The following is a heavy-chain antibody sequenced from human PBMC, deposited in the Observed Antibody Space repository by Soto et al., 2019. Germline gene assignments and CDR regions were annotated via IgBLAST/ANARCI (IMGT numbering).Heavy chain of an antibody. V-gene: IGHV3-23*01. J-gene: IGHJ3*02. CDR3: AKCMQAYWNYDAHHI. CDR1: GFTFSSYS. D-gene: IGHD1-7*01. Sequence: ETLSLSCAASGFTFSSYSMTWVRQAPGKGLEWVAHITASGGTTYYADSVKGRFTISRDTSRNTLYLQMNSLRAEDTALYYCAKCMQAYWNYDAHHIWGQGTMVTVSS. CDR2: ITASGGTT.